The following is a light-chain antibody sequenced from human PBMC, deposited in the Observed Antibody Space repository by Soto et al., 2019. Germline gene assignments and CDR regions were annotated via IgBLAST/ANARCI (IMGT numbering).Light chain of an antibody. J-gene: IGKJ1*01. CDR3: QQYNDNWT. V-gene: IGKV1-5*03. CDR2: KAS. CDR1: QSISTW. Sequence: DIQMTQSPSTLSASVGDRVTITCRASQSISTWLAWYQQKPGTAPNLLIYKASTLQSGVPSRFIGSGSGTEFTLTISSLQPDDSATYYCQQYNDNWTFGQGTKV.